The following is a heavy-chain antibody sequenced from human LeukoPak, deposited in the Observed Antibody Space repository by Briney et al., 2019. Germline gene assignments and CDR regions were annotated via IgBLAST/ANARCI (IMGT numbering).Heavy chain of an antibody. CDR3: ARRATVAAFDI. V-gene: IGHV4-59*12. D-gene: IGHD4-23*01. CDR2: IYYSGST. CDR1: GGSISSYY. J-gene: IGHJ3*02. Sequence: SETLSLTCTVSGGSISSYYWSWIRQPPGKGLEWIGYIYYSGSTNYNPSLKSRVTISVDTSKNQFSLKLSSVTAADTAVYYCARRATVAAFDIWGQGTMVTVSS.